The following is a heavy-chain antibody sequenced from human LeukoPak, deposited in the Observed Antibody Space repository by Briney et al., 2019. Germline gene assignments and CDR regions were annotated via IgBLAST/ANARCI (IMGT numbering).Heavy chain of an antibody. CDR2: IDPSDSYT. CDR3: ARHYIAAAGTYDY. J-gene: IGHJ4*02. CDR1: GCSFTSYW. V-gene: IGHV5-10-1*01. Sequence: GESLKISCQGSGCSFTSYWISWVRQMPGKGLEWMGRIDPSDSYTNYSPSFQGHVTISADKSISTAYLQWSSLKASDTAMYYCARHYIAAAGTYDYWGQGTLVTVSS. D-gene: IGHD6-13*01.